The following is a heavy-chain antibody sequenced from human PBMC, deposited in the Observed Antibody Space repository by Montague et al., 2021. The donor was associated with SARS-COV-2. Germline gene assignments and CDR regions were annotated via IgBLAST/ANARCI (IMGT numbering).Heavy chain of an antibody. V-gene: IGHV4-34*01. Sequence: SETLSLTCTVSGASVNASYWSWIRQPPGKGLEWIGEISQSGNTKYNPSLQSRVSISLDTSRNQFSLKVSSVTAADTAIYYCARLGDGIVPSPILGLGPYYSFYYMDVWGKGTTVTVSS. CDR1: GASVNASY. D-gene: IGHD2-2*02. J-gene: IGHJ6*03. CDR2: ISQSGNT. CDR3: ARLGDGIVPSPILGLGPYYSFYYMDV.